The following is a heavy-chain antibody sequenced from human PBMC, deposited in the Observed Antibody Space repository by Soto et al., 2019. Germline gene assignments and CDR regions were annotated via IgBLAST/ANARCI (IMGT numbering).Heavy chain of an antibody. CDR2: IHYGGSP. V-gene: IGHV4-59*01. Sequence: SETLSLTCTVSGGSISSYYWGWVRQPPGKGLEWIGYIHYGGSPNYNPSLKSRVTISLDTSTNQFSLKLTSVTAADTAVYFCAMDTATTVRFDDWGQGTLVTVSS. D-gene: IGHD4-17*01. J-gene: IGHJ4*02. CDR1: GGSISSYY. CDR3: AMDTATTVRFDD.